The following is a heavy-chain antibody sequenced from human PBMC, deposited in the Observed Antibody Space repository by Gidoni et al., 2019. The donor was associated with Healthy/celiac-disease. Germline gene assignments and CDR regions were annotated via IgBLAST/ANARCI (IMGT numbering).Heavy chain of an antibody. V-gene: IGHV3-30-3*01. CDR1: GFTFSRYA. D-gene: IGHD2-15*01. Sequence: QVPLVESGGGVVQPGRSLRLSCAASGFTFSRYAMHWVRQAPGKGLEWVGVISYDGSNKYYADSVKGRFTISRDNSKNTLYLQMNSLRAEDTAVYYCASQDRGYCSGGSCHGGNYWGQGTLVTVSS. CDR2: ISYDGSNK. CDR3: ASQDRGYCSGGSCHGGNY. J-gene: IGHJ4*02.